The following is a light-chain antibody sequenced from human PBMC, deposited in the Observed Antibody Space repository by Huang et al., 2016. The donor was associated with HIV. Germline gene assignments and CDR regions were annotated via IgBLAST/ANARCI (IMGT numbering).Light chain of an antibody. CDR1: QNITSNY. Sequence: EIVLTQSPGTLSLSPGERATLSCRASQNITSNYLAWYQQKPGRAPTLLIYDASSRATGIPDRFSGSGSVTDFSLTIDRLEPEDFAVYYCQKYDSSSYTFGQGTKVEIK. J-gene: IGKJ2*01. CDR2: DAS. V-gene: IGKV3-20*01. CDR3: QKYDSSSYT.